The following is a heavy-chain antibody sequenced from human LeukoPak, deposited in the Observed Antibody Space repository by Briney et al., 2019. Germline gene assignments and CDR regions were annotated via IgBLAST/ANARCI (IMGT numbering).Heavy chain of an antibody. CDR2: IWYDGSIK. V-gene: IGHV3-30*02. D-gene: IGHD6-19*01. Sequence: GGSLRLSCAASGFTFSSYAMHWVRQAPGKGLEWVAFIWYDGSIKYYADSVKGRFTISRDNSKNTLYLQINSLRAEDTAVYYCARDRGIAVAGKLTPVGYYYYMDVWGKGTTVTVSS. CDR1: GFTFSSYA. CDR3: ARDRGIAVAGKLTPVGYYYYMDV. J-gene: IGHJ6*03.